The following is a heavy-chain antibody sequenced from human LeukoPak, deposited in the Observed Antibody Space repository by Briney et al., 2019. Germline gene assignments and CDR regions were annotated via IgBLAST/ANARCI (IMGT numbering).Heavy chain of an antibody. CDR1: GGSISSYY. Sequence: SETLSLTCTVSGGSISSYYWGWIRQSPGKGLEWIGSIFYTGNTHYNPSLRSRVTISVDTSKNQFSLKVTSVTAADTAVYYCARFMAAAGHYDYWGQGTLVIVSS. J-gene: IGHJ4*02. CDR2: IFYTGNT. V-gene: IGHV4-39*07. D-gene: IGHD6-13*01. CDR3: ARFMAAAGHYDY.